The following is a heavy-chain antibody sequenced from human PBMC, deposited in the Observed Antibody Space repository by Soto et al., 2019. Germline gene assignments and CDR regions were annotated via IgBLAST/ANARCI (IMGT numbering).Heavy chain of an antibody. Sequence: GGSLRLSCAASGFTFSDHYMDWVRQAPGKGLEWVGRTRNKANSYTTEYAASVKGRFTISRDDSKNSLYLQMNSLKTEDTAVYYCARWELGGSYDYWGQGTLVTVSS. CDR2: TRNKANSYTT. J-gene: IGHJ4*02. V-gene: IGHV3-72*01. D-gene: IGHD1-26*01. CDR1: GFTFSDHY. CDR3: ARWELGGSYDY.